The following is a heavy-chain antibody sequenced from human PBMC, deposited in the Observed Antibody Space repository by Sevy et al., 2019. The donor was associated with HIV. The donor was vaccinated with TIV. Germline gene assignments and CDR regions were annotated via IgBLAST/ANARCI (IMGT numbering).Heavy chain of an antibody. D-gene: IGHD3-16*02. Sequence: SETLSLTCTVSGGSIGSSTYYWGWIRQPPGKGLEWIGNIYYSGSTYYNPSLRSRVTISVDTSNNQFSLRLSSVTAAETAVYFWARQVAARNMITFGGVIVPWSRGTYLSDSWGQGTPVTVSS. V-gene: IGHV4-39*01. CDR2: IYYSGST. J-gene: IGHJ4*02. CDR3: ARQVAARNMITFGGVIVPWSRGTYLSDS. CDR1: GGSIGSSTYY.